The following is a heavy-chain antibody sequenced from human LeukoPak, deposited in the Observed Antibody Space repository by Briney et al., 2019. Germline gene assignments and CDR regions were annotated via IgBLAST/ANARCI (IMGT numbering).Heavy chain of an antibody. D-gene: IGHD6-6*01. J-gene: IGHJ3*02. CDR3: ARGPSIAARYDAFDI. CDR1: EFTFTSYE. V-gene: IGHV3-48*03. Sequence: GSLKLSCAASEFTFTSYELNWVRQAPGKGLEWVSYISSSGNTISYADSVKGRFTISRDNAKNSLYLQVISLRAEDTAVYYCARGPSIAARYDAFDIWGQGTMVTVSS. CDR2: ISSSGNTI.